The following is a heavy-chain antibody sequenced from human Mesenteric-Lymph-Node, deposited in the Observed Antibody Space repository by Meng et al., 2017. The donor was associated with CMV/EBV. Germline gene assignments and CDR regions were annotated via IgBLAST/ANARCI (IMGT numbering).Heavy chain of an antibody. CDR3: ARRGTYCSSANCYGDAFDI. J-gene: IGHJ3*02. CDR1: GFTFSSSA. Sequence: GESLKISCAASGFTFSSSAMSWVRQAPGKGLEWVSSIGGSSTYHADSVKGRFTISRDNAKNSLYLQMNSLRAEDTAVYYCARRGTYCSSANCYGDAFDIWGQGTMVTVSS. CDR2: IGGSST. D-gene: IGHD2-2*01. V-gene: IGHV3-23*01.